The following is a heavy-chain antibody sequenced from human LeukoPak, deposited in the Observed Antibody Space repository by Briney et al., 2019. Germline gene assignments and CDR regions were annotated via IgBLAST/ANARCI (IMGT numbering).Heavy chain of an antibody. CDR3: ATRGGLTPNTLAM. CDR1: GYNFSVYY. D-gene: IGHD2-15*01. Sequence: GASVKVSCKGSGYNFSVYYMHWVRQAPGQGLEWMGWTDPNSGDTIYAPKFQGRVSMTRDTSITTAYMELSSLTFDDSAMYYCATRGGLTPNTLAMWGHGTMVTVSS. V-gene: IGHV1-2*02. CDR2: TDPNSGDT. J-gene: IGHJ3*01.